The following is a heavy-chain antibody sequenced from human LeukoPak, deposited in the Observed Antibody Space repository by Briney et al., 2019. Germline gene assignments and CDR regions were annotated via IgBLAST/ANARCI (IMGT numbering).Heavy chain of an antibody. J-gene: IGHJ4*02. D-gene: IGHD6-13*01. Sequence: GASVKVSCKASGGTFSSYAISWVRQAPGQGLEWMGRIIPILGIANYAQKFQGRVTITADKSTSTAYMELSSLRSEDTAVYYCARTPGIAAAGTWFDYWGQGTLVTVSS. V-gene: IGHV1-69*04. CDR2: IIPILGIA. CDR1: GGTFSSYA. CDR3: ARTPGIAAAGTWFDY.